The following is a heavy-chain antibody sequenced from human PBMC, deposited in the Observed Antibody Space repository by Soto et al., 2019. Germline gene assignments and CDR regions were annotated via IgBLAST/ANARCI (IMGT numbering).Heavy chain of an antibody. CDR1: GGTFSSYT. J-gene: IGHJ4*02. Sequence: QVQLVQSGAEVKKPGSSVKVSCKASGGTFSSYTISWVRQAPGQGLEWMGRIIPILGIANYAQKFQGRVTNTEDKSASTAYMELSSLGSEDTAVYCCARGVGAARSGYGLNGGRGTLVTVSS. CDR3: ARGVGAARSGYGLN. CDR2: IIPILGIA. V-gene: IGHV1-69*02. D-gene: IGHD6-6*01.